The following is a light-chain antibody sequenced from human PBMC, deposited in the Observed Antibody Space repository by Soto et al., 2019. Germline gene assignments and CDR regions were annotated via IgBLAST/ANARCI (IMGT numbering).Light chain of an antibody. Sequence: DIQLTQSPSFLSASVGDRVTITCRASQGISSYLAWYQQKPGKAPKLLIYAASTLQSGVPSSFSGSGSGTEFTLTINSLQPEDFATYYCQHLNGYPRTFGQGTKVEIK. CDR3: QHLNGYPRT. J-gene: IGKJ1*01. CDR2: AAS. CDR1: QGISSY. V-gene: IGKV1-9*01.